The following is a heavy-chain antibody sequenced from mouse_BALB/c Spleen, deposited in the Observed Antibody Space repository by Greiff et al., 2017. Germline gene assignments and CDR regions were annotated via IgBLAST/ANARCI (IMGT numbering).Heavy chain of an antibody. CDR3: ARGIYYDYFV. J-gene: IGHJ3*02. Sequence: EVKLEESGPGLVKPSQSLSLTCTVTGYSITSDYAWNWIRQFPGNKLEWMGYISYSGSTSYNPSLKSRISITRDTSKNQFFLQLNSVTTEDTATYYCARGIYYDYFVWGQGTLVTVSA. CDR2: ISYSGST. CDR1: GYSITSDYA. V-gene: IGHV3-2*02. D-gene: IGHD2-4*01.